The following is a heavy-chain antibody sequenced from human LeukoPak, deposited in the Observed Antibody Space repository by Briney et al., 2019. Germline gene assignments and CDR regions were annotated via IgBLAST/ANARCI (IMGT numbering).Heavy chain of an antibody. CDR2: INHNGST. J-gene: IGHJ6*02. D-gene: IGHD4-17*01. CDR1: GGSFSGYY. V-gene: IGHV4-34*01. CDR3: ARIDYGADYGMDV. Sequence: PSETLSLTCAVYGGSFSGYYWSWIRQPPGKGLEWIGDINHNGSTNYNPSLKSRVTIAVDTPKNQFSLKLSSVSAADRALYYCARIDYGADYGMDVWGQGTTVTVSS.